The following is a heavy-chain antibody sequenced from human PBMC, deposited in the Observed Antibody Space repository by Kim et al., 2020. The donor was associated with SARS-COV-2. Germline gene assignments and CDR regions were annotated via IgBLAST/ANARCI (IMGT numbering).Heavy chain of an antibody. CDR1: GYTFTSYA. CDR2: INTNTGNP. V-gene: IGHV7-4-1*02. D-gene: IGHD5-12*01. J-gene: IGHJ6*02. Sequence: ASVKVSCKASGYTFTSYAMNWVRQAPGQGLEWMGWINTNTGNPTYAQGFTGRFVFSLDTSVSTAYLQISSLKAEDTAVYYCARDKVDIVATIWLINYYGMDVWGPGTTVTVS. CDR3: ARDKVDIVATIWLINYYGMDV.